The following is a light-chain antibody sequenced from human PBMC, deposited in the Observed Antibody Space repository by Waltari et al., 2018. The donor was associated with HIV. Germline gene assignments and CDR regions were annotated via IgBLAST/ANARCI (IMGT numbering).Light chain of an antibody. CDR2: RNS. CDR3: AAWDDSLSGWV. Sequence: QSALTQPPSTSGTHGQTVTIPCSGSSSNIGDNYVSWYQQLPGTAPKLLSYRNSQRPSGVRDRFSGSKSGTSASLAINDLRSEDEAEYHCAAWDDSLSGWVFGGGTNLTVL. V-gene: IGLV1-47*01. CDR1: SSNIGDNY. J-gene: IGLJ3*02.